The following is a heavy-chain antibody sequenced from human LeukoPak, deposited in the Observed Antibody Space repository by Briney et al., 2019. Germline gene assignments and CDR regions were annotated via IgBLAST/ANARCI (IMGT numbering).Heavy chain of an antibody. CDR2: IYYSGST. CDR3: ASGSPQVVTAY. V-gene: IGHV4-31*03. Sequence: PSQTLSLTYTVSGGSISSGGYYWSWIPQHPGKGLEWIGYIYYSGSTYYNPSLQSRVTISVDTSQNQFSLQLSSVTAADPAVYYCASGSPQVVTAYWGQGTLVTVSS. J-gene: IGHJ4*02. CDR1: GGSISSGGYY. D-gene: IGHD2-21*02.